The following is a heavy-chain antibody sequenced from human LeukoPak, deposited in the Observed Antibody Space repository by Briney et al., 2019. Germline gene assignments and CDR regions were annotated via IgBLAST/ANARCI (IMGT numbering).Heavy chain of an antibody. V-gene: IGHV3-23*01. J-gene: IGHJ4*02. Sequence: GGSLRLSCAASGFTFSSYAMNWVRQAPGKGLEWVSAISGSGGSTYYADSVKGRFTISRDNSKNTLYLQMNSLRAEDTAVYYRARDAMVLRFLECPFDYWGQGTLVTVSS. CDR1: GFTFSSYA. D-gene: IGHD3-3*01. CDR2: ISGSGGST. CDR3: ARDAMVLRFLECPFDY.